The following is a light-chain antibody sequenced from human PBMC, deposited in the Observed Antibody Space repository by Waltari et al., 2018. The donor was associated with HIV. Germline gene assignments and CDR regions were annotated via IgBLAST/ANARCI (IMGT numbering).Light chain of an antibody. CDR1: SSDVGYTNR. CDR3: ASFTTSATYV. V-gene: IGLV2-18*02. Sequence: QSALTQPPSVSGSPGQSVTISCTGTSSDVGYTNRVSWYQQSPGTAPKLIIYEVTNRPAGCPDRFSGSKSCNTAALTISGLQAEDEADYYCASFTTSATYVFGLGTKVTVL. CDR2: EVT. J-gene: IGLJ1*01.